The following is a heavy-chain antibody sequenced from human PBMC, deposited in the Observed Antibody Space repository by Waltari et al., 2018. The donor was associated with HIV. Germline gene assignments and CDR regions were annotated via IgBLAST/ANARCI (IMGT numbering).Heavy chain of an antibody. V-gene: IGHV4-4*02. CDR2: IYHSGST. Sequence: QVQLQESGPGLVKPSGPLSLTCAVSGCSISISNWWSWVRQPPGKGLEWIGEIYHSGSTNYNPSLKSRVTISVDKSKNQFSLKLSSVTAADTAVYYCARKAERRGTYGAFDIWGQGTMVTVSS. CDR3: ARKAERRGTYGAFDI. J-gene: IGHJ3*02. D-gene: IGHD3-10*01. CDR1: GCSISISNW.